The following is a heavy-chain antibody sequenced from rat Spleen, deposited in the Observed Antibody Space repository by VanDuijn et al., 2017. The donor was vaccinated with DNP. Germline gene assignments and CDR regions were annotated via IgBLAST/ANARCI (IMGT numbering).Heavy chain of an antibody. CDR2: IRYDGGNS. V-gene: IGHV5-20*01. J-gene: IGHJ3*01. D-gene: IGHD1-1*01. CDR1: GFSFSDYY. CDR3: SIYYYSGDNWFAY. Sequence: EVQLVESGGGLVQPGRSLKLSCAASGFSFSDYYMAWVRQAPTKGLEWVAYIRYDGGNSQYGDSVKGRFTVSRDNAKSTLYLQMNSLRSEDTATYYCSIYYYSGDNWFAYWGQGTLVTVSS.